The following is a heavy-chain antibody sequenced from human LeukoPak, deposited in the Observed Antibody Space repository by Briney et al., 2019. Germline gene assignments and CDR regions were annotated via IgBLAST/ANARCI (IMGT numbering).Heavy chain of an antibody. CDR3: AKGNTMIVVVSDY. CDR2: ISGSGGST. Sequence: GRSLRLSCAASGFTFSSYAMSWVSQAPGKGLEWVSAISGSGGSTYYADSVKGRFTISRDNSKNTLYLQMNSLRAEDTSVYYCAKGNTMIVVVSDYWGQGTLVTVSS. V-gene: IGHV3-23*01. J-gene: IGHJ4*02. CDR1: GFTFSSYA. D-gene: IGHD3-22*01.